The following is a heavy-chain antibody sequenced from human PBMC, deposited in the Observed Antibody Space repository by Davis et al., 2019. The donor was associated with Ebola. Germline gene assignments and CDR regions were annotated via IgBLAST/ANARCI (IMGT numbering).Heavy chain of an antibody. CDR3: ARDDCSSTSCYQLEDYYYGMDV. V-gene: IGHV1-46*01. CDR2: INPSGGST. Sequence: ASVKVSCKASGYTFTSYYMHWVRQAPGQGLEWMGIINPSGGSTSYAQKFQGRVTMTRDTSTSTVYMELSSLRSEDTAVYYCARDDCSSTSCYQLEDYYYGMDVWGQGTTVTVSS. J-gene: IGHJ6*02. D-gene: IGHD2-2*01. CDR1: GYTFTSYY.